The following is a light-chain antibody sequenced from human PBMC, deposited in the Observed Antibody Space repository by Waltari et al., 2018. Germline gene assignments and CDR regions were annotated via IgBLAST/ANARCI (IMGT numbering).Light chain of an antibody. CDR2: SNN. Sequence: QSLLTPAPSASGTPGQTVTIPCSGSSSNTGSNTVNWYQPLPGTAPKLLIYSNNQRPSGVPARFSGSKSGTSASLAISGLQSEDEADYYCGTWDDSLNGPLFGGGTKVTVL. CDR3: GTWDDSLNGPL. V-gene: IGLV1-44*01. J-gene: IGLJ2*01. CDR1: SSNTGSNT.